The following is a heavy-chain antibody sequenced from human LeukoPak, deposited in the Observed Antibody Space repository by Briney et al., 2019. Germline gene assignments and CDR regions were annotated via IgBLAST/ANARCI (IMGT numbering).Heavy chain of an antibody. J-gene: IGHJ3*02. CDR2: ISGSGGGT. CDR3: AKDRMAVVPAANDAFDI. D-gene: IGHD2-2*01. Sequence: GGSLRLSCAASGFTFSSYAMSWVRQAPGKGLEWVSGISGSGGGTYYADSVKGRFTISRDNSKNTLYLQMNSLGAEDTAMYYCAKDRMAVVPAANDAFDIWGQGTMVTVSS. CDR1: GFTFSSYA. V-gene: IGHV3-23*01.